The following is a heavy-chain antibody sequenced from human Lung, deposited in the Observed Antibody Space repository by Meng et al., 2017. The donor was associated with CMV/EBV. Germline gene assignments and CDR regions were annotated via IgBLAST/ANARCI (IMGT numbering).Heavy chain of an antibody. CDR3: AKDIFPATVTTSFLDY. CDR1: GFTFSDYS. D-gene: IGHD4-17*01. J-gene: IGHJ4*02. V-gene: IGHV3-48*04. Sequence: GGSXRLSCAASGFTFSDYSLNWVRQAPGKGLEWISYISFSGTTMYYADSVKGRFTISRDNAKNSLYLQMNSLRAEDTALYYCAKDIFPATVTTSFLDYWGQGTLVTVSS. CDR2: ISFSGTTM.